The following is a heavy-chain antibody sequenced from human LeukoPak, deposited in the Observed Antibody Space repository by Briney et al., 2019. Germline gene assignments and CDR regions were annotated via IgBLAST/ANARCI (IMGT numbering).Heavy chain of an antibody. CDR2: IYYSGST. J-gene: IGHJ4*02. CDR3: ARNLAGRIFTFDY. CDR1: GGSISSYY. V-gene: IGHV4-59*01. D-gene: IGHD6-19*01. Sequence: SETLSLTCTVPGGSISSYYWSWIRQPPGKGLEWIGYIYYSGSTNYNPSLKSRVTISVDTSKNQFSLKLSSVTAADTAVYYCARNLAGRIFTFDYWGQGTLVTVSS.